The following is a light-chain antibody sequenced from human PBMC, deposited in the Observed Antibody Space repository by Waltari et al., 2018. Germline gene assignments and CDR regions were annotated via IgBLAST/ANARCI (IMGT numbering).Light chain of an antibody. CDR2: EVN. CDR1: SSDIGSYNL. CDR3: SSNARSSIVV. Sequence: QSALTQPASVSGSPGQSITISCTGTSSDIGSYNLVPWYQQHPGKAPNLMIYEVNKRPSGISNLFSGSKSGNTASLTISVLQAEDEADYYCSSNARSSIVVFGGGTNLTVL. J-gene: IGLJ2*01. V-gene: IGLV2-23*02.